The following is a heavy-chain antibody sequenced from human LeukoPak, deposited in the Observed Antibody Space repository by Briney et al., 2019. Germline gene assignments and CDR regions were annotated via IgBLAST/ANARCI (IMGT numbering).Heavy chain of an antibody. CDR2: IYPGDSDT. D-gene: IGHD6-13*01. V-gene: IGHV5-51*01. CDR3: ATVPRIPAVGNTEYFQY. CDR1: GYSFSSYW. Sequence: LGESLKISCKGSGYSFSSYWIGWVRQMPGKGLEWMGIIYPGDSDTRYSPSFQGQVTISVDKSISTAYLQWSSLQASDTAMYYCATVPRIPAVGNTEYFQYWGQGTLVTVSS. J-gene: IGHJ1*01.